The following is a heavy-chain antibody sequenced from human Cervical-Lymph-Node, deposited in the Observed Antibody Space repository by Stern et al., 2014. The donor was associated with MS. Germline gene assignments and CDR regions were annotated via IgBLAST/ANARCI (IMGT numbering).Heavy chain of an antibody. V-gene: IGHV3-30-3*01. CDR1: GFIFSSYA. J-gene: IGHJ4*02. D-gene: IGHD2-15*01. CDR2: LSNEGSKQ. CDR3: ARDTCRGGGCYFRY. Sequence: VQLVQSGGGVVQPGRSLRLSCAASGFIFSSYAMHWVRQAPGKGLDWVAFLSNEGSKQFYADSVKGRFTISRDNSNNKLYLQMNSLRPEDTAVYYCARDTCRGGGCYFRYWGQGILITVSS.